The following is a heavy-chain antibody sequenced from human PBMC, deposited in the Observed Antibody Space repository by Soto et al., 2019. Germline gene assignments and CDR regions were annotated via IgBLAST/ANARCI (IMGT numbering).Heavy chain of an antibody. CDR2: INSDGSST. J-gene: IGHJ4*02. CDR1: GFTFSSYW. CDR3: AREEDSSWPFDY. V-gene: IGHV3-74*01. Sequence: EVQLVECGGGLVQPGGSLRLSCAASGFTFSSYWMHWVRQAPGKGLVWVSRINSDGSSTSYADSVKGRFTISRDNAKNTLYLQMNSLRAEDTAVYYCAREEDSSWPFDYWGQGTLVTVSS. D-gene: IGHD6-13*01.